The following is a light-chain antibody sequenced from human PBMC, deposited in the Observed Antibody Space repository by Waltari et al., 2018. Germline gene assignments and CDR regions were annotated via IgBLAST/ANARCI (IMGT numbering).Light chain of an antibody. CDR2: AAS. CDR3: QQANTFPYT. CDR1: QGIASW. Sequence: DIQMTQSPSSVSASIGDSVTITCRASQGIASWLAWYQQKPGKAPKDVIYAASRLRSGVPPRFSGSFSGTNFTLMITNLQPEDFATYYCQQANTFPYTFGQVTKLGIK. V-gene: IGKV1D-12*01. J-gene: IGKJ2*01.